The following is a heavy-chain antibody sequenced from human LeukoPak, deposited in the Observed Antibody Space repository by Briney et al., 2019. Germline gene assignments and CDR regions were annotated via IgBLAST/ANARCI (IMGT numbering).Heavy chain of an antibody. CDR1: GFTFSSYS. D-gene: IGHD3-16*01. Sequence: GGSLRLSCAASGFTFSSYSMNWVRQAPGKGLEWASYISSSSSTIYYADSVKGRFTISRDNAKNSLYLQMNSLRAEDTAVYYCARDRQGGHYFDYWGQGTLVTVSS. CDR2: ISSSSSTI. CDR3: ARDRQGGHYFDY. V-gene: IGHV3-48*01. J-gene: IGHJ4*02.